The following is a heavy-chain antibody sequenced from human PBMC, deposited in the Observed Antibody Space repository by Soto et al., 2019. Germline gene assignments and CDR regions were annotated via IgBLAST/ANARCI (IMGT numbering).Heavy chain of an antibody. CDR3: ARGGYYDFWSGHNWFDP. J-gene: IGHJ5*02. Sequence: QVQLVQSGAEVKKPGSSVKVSCKASGDTFSSYAISWVRQAPGQGLEWMGGIIPIFGTANYAQKFQGRVTITADESTSTAYMELSSLRSEDTAVYYCARGGYYDFWSGHNWFDPWGQGTLVTVSS. CDR1: GDTFSSYA. D-gene: IGHD3-3*01. CDR2: IIPIFGTA. V-gene: IGHV1-69*01.